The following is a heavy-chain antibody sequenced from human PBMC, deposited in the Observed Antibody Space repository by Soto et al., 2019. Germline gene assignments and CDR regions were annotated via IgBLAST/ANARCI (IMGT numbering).Heavy chain of an antibody. CDR2: IYYSGST. Sequence: SETLSLTCTVSGGSVSSGPYYWTWIRQHPGKGLEWIGYIYYSGSTYYNPSLKSRVTISVDTSKNQFSLKLSSVTAADTAVYYCARAEIAVAGFFDYWGQGTLVTVSS. J-gene: IGHJ4*02. D-gene: IGHD6-19*01. V-gene: IGHV4-31*03. CDR1: GGSVSSGPYY. CDR3: ARAEIAVAGFFDY.